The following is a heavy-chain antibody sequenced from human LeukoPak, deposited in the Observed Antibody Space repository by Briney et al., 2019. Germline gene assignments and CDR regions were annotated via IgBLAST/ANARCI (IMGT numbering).Heavy chain of an antibody. D-gene: IGHD6-13*01. V-gene: IGHV1-2*02. CDR3: ARGQYSSSWFGSWFDP. CDR2: INPNSGGT. Sequence: ASVTVSCKASGFTFTGYYMHWVRQAPGQGLEWMGWINPNSGGTNYAQKFQGRVTMTRDTSISTAYMELSRLRSDDTAVFYCARGQYSSSWFGSWFDPWGQGTLVTVSS. J-gene: IGHJ5*02. CDR1: GFTFTGYY.